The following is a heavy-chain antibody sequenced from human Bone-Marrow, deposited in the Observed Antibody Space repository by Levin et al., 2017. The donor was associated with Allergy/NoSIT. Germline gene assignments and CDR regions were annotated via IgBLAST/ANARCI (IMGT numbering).Heavy chain of an antibody. CDR3: ARVHSRSPMFGLAPGY. J-gene: IGHJ4*02. D-gene: IGHD3-3*01. Sequence: ASVKVSCKASGYTFSDFSIHWVRQAPGEGLEWIGRIHPDIGSINYIQKFEGRVSLTWDTSISTAYLRLTGLTSDDTAIYFCARVHSRSPMFGLAPGYWGQGTLVTVSS. CDR2: IHPDIGSI. V-gene: IGHV1-2*06. CDR1: GYTFSDFS.